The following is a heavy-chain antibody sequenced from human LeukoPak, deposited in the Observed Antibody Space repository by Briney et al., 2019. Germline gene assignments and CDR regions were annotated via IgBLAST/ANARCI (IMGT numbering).Heavy chain of an antibody. CDR3: ARLRRSHADF. CDR2: IYYIVNT. J-gene: IGHJ4*02. D-gene: IGHD6-13*01. Sequence: SETLSLTCTVSGVSISSSTYYWGWIRQPPGKGLEWIGTIYYIVNTYYNPSLKSRLTISIDTSKNQFSLKLSSLTATDTAVYYCARLRRSHADFWGQGTLVTVSS. V-gene: IGHV4-39*01. CDR1: GVSISSSTYY.